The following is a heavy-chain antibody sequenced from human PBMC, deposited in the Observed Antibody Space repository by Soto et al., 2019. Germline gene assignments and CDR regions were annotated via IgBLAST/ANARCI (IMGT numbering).Heavy chain of an antibody. D-gene: IGHD1-7*01. CDR1: GGSFSGYY. CDR3: ARGGFRSYNWNYMGVDRWFDP. V-gene: IGHV4-34*01. J-gene: IGHJ5*02. Sequence: SETLSLTCAVYGGSFSGYYWSWIRQPPGKGLEWIGEINHSGSTNYNPSLKSRVTISVDTSKNQFSLKLSSVTAADTAVYYCARGGFRSYNWNYMGVDRWFDPWGQGTLVTVSS. CDR2: INHSGST.